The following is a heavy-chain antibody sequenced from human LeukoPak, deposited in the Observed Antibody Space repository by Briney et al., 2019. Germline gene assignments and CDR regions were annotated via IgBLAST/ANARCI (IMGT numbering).Heavy chain of an antibody. V-gene: IGHV1-69*05. CDR3: ARDSILRDDYNLNYYYMDV. D-gene: IGHD5-24*01. Sequence: SVKVSCKASGGTFSSYAISWVRQAPGQGLEWMGGIIPIFGTANYAQKFQGRVTITTDESTSTAYMELSSLRSEDTAVYYCARDSILRDDYNLNYYYMDVWGKGTTVNVSS. CDR2: IIPIFGTA. J-gene: IGHJ6*03. CDR1: GGTFSSYA.